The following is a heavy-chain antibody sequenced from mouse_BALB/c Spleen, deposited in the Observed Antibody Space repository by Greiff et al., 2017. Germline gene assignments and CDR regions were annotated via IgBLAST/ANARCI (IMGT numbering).Heavy chain of an antibody. D-gene: IGHD3-3*01. J-gene: IGHJ4*01. CDR1: GYTFTSYW. CDR3: ARRGTGAMDY. CDR2: INPSTGYT. V-gene: IGHV1-7*01. Sequence: VQLQQSGAELAKPGASVKMSCTASGYTFTSYWMHWVKQRPGQGLEWIGYINPSTGYTEYNQKFKDKATLTADKSSSTAYMQLSSLTSEDSAVYYCARRGTGAMDYWGQGTSVTVSS.